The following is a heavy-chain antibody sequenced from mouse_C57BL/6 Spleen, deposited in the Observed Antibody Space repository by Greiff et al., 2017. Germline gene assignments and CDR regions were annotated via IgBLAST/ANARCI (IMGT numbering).Heavy chain of an antibody. CDR1: GYTFTSYG. CDR3: AREGEFFYDYDWAFDY. Sequence: VQLQQSGAELARPGASVKLSCKASGYTFTSYGISWVKQRTGQGLEWIGEIYPRSGNTYYNEKFKGKATLTADKSSSTAYMELRSLTSEDSAVYFCAREGEFFYDYDWAFDYWGQGTTLTVSS. D-gene: IGHD2-4*01. CDR2: IYPRSGNT. J-gene: IGHJ2*01. V-gene: IGHV1-81*01.